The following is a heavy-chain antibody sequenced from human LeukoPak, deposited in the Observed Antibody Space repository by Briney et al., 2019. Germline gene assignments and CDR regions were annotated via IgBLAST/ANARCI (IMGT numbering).Heavy chain of an antibody. J-gene: IGHJ3*02. CDR1: GFTFSSYW. CDR2: IKQDGSEK. V-gene: IGHV3-7*01. Sequence: SGGSLRLSCAASGFTFSSYWMSWVRQAPGKGLEWVANIKQDGSEKYYVDSVKGRFTISRDNAKNSLYLQMNSLRAEDTAVYYCARDLRGWYQLGAFDIWGQGTMVTVSS. D-gene: IGHD6-19*01. CDR3: ARDLRGWYQLGAFDI.